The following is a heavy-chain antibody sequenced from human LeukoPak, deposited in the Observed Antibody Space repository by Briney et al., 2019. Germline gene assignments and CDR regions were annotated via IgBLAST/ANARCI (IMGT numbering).Heavy chain of an antibody. J-gene: IGHJ5*02. CDR2: TYFSYRGCA. D-gene: IGHD2-15*01. CDR1: GAAGSNKSAA. Sequence: SQTPSLSRAISGAAGSNKSAAWNWIRHSPPRGLGWVWRTYFSYRGCAYYTPSMKSRITINPDTSKNQSSLQLISVTPEETAVYYCARTAFTHQVAWFDPWGQGTQVTVSS. CDR3: ARTAFTHQVAWFDP. V-gene: IGHV6-1*01.